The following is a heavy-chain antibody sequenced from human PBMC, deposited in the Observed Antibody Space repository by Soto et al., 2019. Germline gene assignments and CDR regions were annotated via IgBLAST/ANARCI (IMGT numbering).Heavy chain of an antibody. D-gene: IGHD6-19*01. CDR3: VAVAGATFDY. Sequence: ASVKVSCKASGYTFTGYYMHWVRQAPGQGLEWMGWINPNSGGTNYAQKFQGWATMTRDTSISTAYMELSRLRSDDTAVYYCVAVAGATFDYWGQGTLVTVSS. V-gene: IGHV1-2*04. CDR2: INPNSGGT. CDR1: GYTFTGYY. J-gene: IGHJ4*02.